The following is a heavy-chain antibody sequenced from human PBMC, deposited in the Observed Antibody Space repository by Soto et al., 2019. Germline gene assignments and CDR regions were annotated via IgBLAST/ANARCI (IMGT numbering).Heavy chain of an antibody. V-gene: IGHV3-30*18. J-gene: IGHJ3*02. CDR2: ISYDGSNK. Sequence: PGGSLRLPYASSGFNFSIYSMHGVRQAPGKGLEWVAVISYDGSNKYYADSVKGRFTISRDNSKNALYLQMNSLRAEDTAVYYCANSNLVGAAYAFDIWGQGTMVTVSS. D-gene: IGHD1-26*01. CDR1: GFNFSIYS. CDR3: ANSNLVGAAYAFDI.